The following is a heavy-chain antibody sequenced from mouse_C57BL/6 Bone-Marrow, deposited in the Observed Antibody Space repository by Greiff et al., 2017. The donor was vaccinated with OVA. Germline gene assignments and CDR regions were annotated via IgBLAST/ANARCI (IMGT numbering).Heavy chain of an antibody. D-gene: IGHD1-1*01. J-gene: IGHJ3*01. CDR3: ARDITTVNAY. CDR1: GYAFSSSW. CDR2: IYPGDGDT. V-gene: IGHV1-82*01. Sequence: QVQLQQSGPELVKPGASVKISCKASGYAFSSSWMNWVKQRPGKGLEWIGRIYPGDGDTNYNGKFKGKATLTADKSSSTAYMQLSSLTSEDSAVYFCARDITTVNAYWGQGTLVTVSA.